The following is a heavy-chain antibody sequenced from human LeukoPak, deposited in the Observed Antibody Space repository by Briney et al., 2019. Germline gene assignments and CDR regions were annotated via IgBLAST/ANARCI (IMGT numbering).Heavy chain of an antibody. J-gene: IGHJ6*03. Sequence: GASVKVSCKASGYTFTSYGISWVRQAPGQGLEWMGGIIPIFGTANYAQKFQGRVTITTDESTSTAYMELRSLRSEDTAVYYCARQLGARAQGYHYYMDVWGKGTTVTVSS. CDR1: GYTFTSYG. CDR2: IIPIFGTA. V-gene: IGHV1-69*05. CDR3: ARQLGARAQGYHYYMDV. D-gene: IGHD5-24*01.